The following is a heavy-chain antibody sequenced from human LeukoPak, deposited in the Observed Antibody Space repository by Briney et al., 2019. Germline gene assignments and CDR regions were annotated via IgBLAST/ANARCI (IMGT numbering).Heavy chain of an antibody. CDR3: ARDTTGIAVAGTLFDY. D-gene: IGHD6-19*01. CDR2: ISYDGSNK. J-gene: IGHJ4*02. CDR1: GFTFSSYA. Sequence: GRSLRLCCAASGFTFSSYAMHWVRQAPGKGLEWVAVISYDGSNKYYADSVKGRFTISRDNSKNTLYLQMNSLRAEDTAVYYCARDTTGIAVAGTLFDYWGQGTLVTVSS. V-gene: IGHV3-30*04.